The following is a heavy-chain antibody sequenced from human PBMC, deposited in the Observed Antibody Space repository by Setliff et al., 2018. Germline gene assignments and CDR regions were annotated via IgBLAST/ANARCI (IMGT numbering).Heavy chain of an antibody. CDR3: ARAGYYDSSGYYNWFDP. CDR1: GGSLSSVSYY. J-gene: IGHJ5*02. V-gene: IGHV4-61*09. D-gene: IGHD3-22*01. Sequence: LSLTCTVSGGSLSSVSYYGSWIRQPAGQGLEWIGHIYTSGSTNYNPSLKSRVTIAVDTSKNQYSLKLSSVTAADTAVYYCARAGYYDSSGYYNWFDPWGQGTLVTVSS. CDR2: IYTSGST.